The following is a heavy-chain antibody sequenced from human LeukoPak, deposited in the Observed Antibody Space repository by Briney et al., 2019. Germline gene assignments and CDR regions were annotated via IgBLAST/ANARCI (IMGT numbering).Heavy chain of an antibody. CDR2: ISGDGGST. D-gene: IGHD3-10*01. Sequence: GGSLRLSCAASGFTFDDYAMHWVRQAPGKGLEWVSLISGDGGSTYYADSVKGRFTISRDNSKNSLYLQMSSLRTEDTALYYCAKDRGDVLLWFGEENWFDPWGQGTLVTVSS. CDR1: GFTFDDYA. J-gene: IGHJ5*02. V-gene: IGHV3-43*02. CDR3: AKDRGDVLLWFGEENWFDP.